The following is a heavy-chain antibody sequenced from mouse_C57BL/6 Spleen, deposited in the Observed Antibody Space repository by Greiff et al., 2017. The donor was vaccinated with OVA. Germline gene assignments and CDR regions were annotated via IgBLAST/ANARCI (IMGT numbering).Heavy chain of an antibody. CDR1: GFTFSSYG. V-gene: IGHV5-6*01. CDR3: ARHGGYDEGYYYAMDD. CDR2: ISSGGSYT. J-gene: IGHJ4*01. D-gene: IGHD2-2*01. Sequence: EVHLVESGGDLVKPGGSLKLSCAASGFTFSSYGMSWVRQTPDKRLEWVATISSGGSYTYYPDSVKGRFTISRANAKNTLYLQMRSLKSEDTAMYYCARHGGYDEGYYYAMDDWGQGTTVTVSS.